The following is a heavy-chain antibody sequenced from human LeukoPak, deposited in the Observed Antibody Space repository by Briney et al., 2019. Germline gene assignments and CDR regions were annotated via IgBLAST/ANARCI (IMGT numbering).Heavy chain of an antibody. V-gene: IGHV4-39*07. J-gene: IGHJ5*02. Sequence: SETLSLTCTVSGGSISSSIYYWGWTRQPPGKGLEWIGSIFYSGSTYYNSFLKSRVIISVDTSKNQLSLKLTSVTAADTAVYYCAKEVVGPWGQGTLVTVSS. CDR2: IFYSGST. CDR3: AKEVVGP. CDR1: GGSISSSIYY. D-gene: IGHD1-26*01.